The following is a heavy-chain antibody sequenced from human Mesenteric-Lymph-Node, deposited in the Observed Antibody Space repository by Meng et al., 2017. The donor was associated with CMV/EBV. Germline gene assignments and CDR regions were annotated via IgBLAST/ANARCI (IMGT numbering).Heavy chain of an antibody. Sequence: GGSLRLSCKGSGYSFTSYWIGWVRQMPGKGLEWMGIIYPGDSDTRYSPSFQGQVTISADKSISTAYLQWSSLKASDTAMYYCARRSSVAGYSGAADYWGQGTLVTVSS. CDR2: IYPGDSDT. CDR3: ARRSSVAGYSGAADY. V-gene: IGHV5-51*01. D-gene: IGHD3-9*01. J-gene: IGHJ4*02. CDR1: GYSFTSYW.